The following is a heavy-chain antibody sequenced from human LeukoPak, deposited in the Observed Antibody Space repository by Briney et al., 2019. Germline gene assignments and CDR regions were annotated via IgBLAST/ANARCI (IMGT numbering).Heavy chain of an antibody. CDR2: FDPEDGET. CDR3: ATNTWVGGGNAFDI. D-gene: IGHD3-16*01. J-gene: IGHJ3*02. Sequence: ASVKVSCKASAYTFTSYYLHWVRQAPGQGLEWMGGFDPEDGETIYALKFQGRVTMTEDTSTDTAYMELSSLRSEDTAVYYCATNTWVGGGNAFDIWGQGTMVTVSS. V-gene: IGHV1-24*01. CDR1: AYTFTSYY.